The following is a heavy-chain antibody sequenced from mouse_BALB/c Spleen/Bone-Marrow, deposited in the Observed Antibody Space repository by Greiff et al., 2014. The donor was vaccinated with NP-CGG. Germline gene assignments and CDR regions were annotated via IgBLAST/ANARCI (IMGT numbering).Heavy chain of an antibody. J-gene: IGHJ2*01. V-gene: IGHV1-77*01. Sequence: QVQLKESGPELVKPGASVKMSCKASGYTFTDYVTSWVKQRTGQGLEWIGEIYPGSGSTYYNEKFKGKATLTADKSSNTAYMQLSSLTSEDSAVYFCARCGGLRDFDYWGQGTTPTVSS. CDR3: ARCGGLRDFDY. CDR2: IYPGSGST. D-gene: IGHD2-4*01. CDR1: GYTFTDYV.